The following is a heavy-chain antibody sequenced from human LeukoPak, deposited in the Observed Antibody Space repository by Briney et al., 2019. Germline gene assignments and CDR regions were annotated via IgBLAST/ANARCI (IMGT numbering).Heavy chain of an antibody. CDR3: ARKERITMVRGVVYYYYMDV. Sequence: ASVKVSCKASGYTFTSYGISWVRQAPGQGLEWMGWISAYNGNTNYAQKLQGRVTMTTDTSTSTAYMELRSLRSDDTAVYYCARKERITMVRGVVYYYYMDVWGKGTTVTVSS. CDR1: GYTFTSYG. CDR2: ISAYNGNT. D-gene: IGHD3-10*01. J-gene: IGHJ6*03. V-gene: IGHV1-18*01.